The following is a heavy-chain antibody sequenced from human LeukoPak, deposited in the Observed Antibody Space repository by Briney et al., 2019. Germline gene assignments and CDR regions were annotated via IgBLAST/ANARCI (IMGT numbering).Heavy chain of an antibody. CDR2: INPNSGGT. CDR1: GYTFTSYY. CDR3: AREPYSNPHYGMDV. D-gene: IGHD4-11*01. Sequence: ASVKVSCKASGYTFTSYYMHGVRQAPGQGLEWMGWINPNSGGTNYAQKFQGRVTMTRDTSISTAYMELSRLRSDDTAVYYCAREPYSNPHYGMDVWGQGTTVTVSS. J-gene: IGHJ6*02. V-gene: IGHV1-2*02.